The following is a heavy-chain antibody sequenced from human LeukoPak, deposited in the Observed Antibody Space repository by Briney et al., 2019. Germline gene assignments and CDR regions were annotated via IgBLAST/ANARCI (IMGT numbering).Heavy chain of an antibody. CDR3: ARVDIRTAFFDY. D-gene: IGHD5-12*01. CDR1: GDSISSFY. V-gene: IGHV4-4*07. CDR2: IYSSGST. J-gene: IGHJ4*02. Sequence: SETLSLTCTVSGDSISSFYWSWIRQPPEKGLEWIGGIYSSGSTGYNPSLKSRATMSLATSKNQFSLNLSSVTAADTAVYYCARVDIRTAFFDYWGQGTLVTVSS.